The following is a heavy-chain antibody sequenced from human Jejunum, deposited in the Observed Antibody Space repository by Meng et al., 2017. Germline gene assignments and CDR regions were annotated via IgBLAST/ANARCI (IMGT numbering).Heavy chain of an antibody. D-gene: IGHD5-24*01. Sequence: GESLKISCAASGFTFSSYLVNWVRQAPGKGLEWVSSILDTGDTTYYADSVKGRFTISRDNSKNLLFLQMSNLRVDDTAIYYCVRRAITETTRWGAFDLWGQGSMVTVSS. J-gene: IGHJ3*01. V-gene: IGHV3-23*01. CDR3: VRRAITETTRWGAFDL. CDR1: GFTFSSYL. CDR2: ILDTGDTT.